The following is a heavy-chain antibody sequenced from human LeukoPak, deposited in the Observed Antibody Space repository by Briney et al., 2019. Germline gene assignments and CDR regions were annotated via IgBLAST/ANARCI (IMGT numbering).Heavy chain of an antibody. CDR1: GFTFSTYW. CDR2: IDSSGSDT. Sequence: GGSLRLSSVVSGFTFSTYWMHWVRQGPGKGLVWVSRIDSSGSDTLYADSVRGRFTVSRDNAKNTLFLQMNSLRVEDTAMYYCARVRSEYSSSSPPDYWGQGTLVTVSS. CDR3: ARVRSEYSSSSPPDY. V-gene: IGHV3-74*01. D-gene: IGHD6-6*01. J-gene: IGHJ4*02.